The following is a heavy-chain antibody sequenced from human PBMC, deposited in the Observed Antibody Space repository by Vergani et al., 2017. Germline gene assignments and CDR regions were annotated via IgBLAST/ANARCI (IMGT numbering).Heavy chain of an antibody. J-gene: IGHJ3*02. V-gene: IGHV4-34*01. CDR2: INHSGST. CDR1: GGSFPGYY. Sequence: QVQLQQWGAGLLKPSETLSLTCAVYGGSFPGYYWSLFRQSPGKGLDCIGEINHSGSTNYNPSLKSRVTILIDMSKNQFSLKVSSVTAADTAVYYCARGLRVPVHNSESFTLSKGAFDIWGKGTMVTVSS. CDR3: ARGLRVPVHNSESFTLSKGAFDI. D-gene: IGHD2-2*01.